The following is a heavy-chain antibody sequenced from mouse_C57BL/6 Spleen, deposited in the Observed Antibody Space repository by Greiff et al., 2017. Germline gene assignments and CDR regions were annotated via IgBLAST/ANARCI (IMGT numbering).Heavy chain of an antibody. CDR3: ARVSTVVDWDFDV. CDR1: GFSFPSSA. Sequence: VKLVESGPGLVAPSQSLSITCTVSGFSFPSSAIRWVRQPPGKGLEWLGVLWNGGGTNYNSALKARLSIVKDNTKSQVFLKRNSLQTDDTSRYYCARVSTVVDWDFDVWGTGTTVTVAS. D-gene: IGHD1-1*01. CDR2: LWNGGGT. J-gene: IGHJ1*03. V-gene: IGHV2-9-1*01.